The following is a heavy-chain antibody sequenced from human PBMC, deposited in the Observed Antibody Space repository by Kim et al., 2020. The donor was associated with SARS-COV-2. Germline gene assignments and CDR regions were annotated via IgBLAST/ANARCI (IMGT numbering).Heavy chain of an antibody. J-gene: IGHJ4*02. Sequence: ASVKVSCKASGYTFTSYYMHWVRQAPGQGLEWMGIINPSGGSTSYAQKFQGRVTMTRDTSTSTVYMELSSLRSEDTAVYYCARVSSYDFWSGYSYFDYWGQGTLVTVSS. CDR2: INPSGGST. D-gene: IGHD3-3*01. V-gene: IGHV1-46*01. CDR3: ARVSSYDFWSGYSYFDY. CDR1: GYTFTSYY.